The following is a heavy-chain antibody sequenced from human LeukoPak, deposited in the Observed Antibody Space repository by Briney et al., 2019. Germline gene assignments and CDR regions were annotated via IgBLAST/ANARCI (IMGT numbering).Heavy chain of an antibody. CDR1: GGSISRGGYY. V-gene: IGHV4-31*03. D-gene: IGHD2-21*02. J-gene: IGHJ2*01. Sequence: TLSLTCTVCGGSISRGGYYWSWIRQHPGKGLEWIGYIYYSGSTYYNPSLKSRVTISVDTSKSQFSLKLSSVTAADTAVYYCASVRRSRSAIMKANWYFDLWGRGTLVTVSS. CDR2: IYYSGST. CDR3: ASVRRSRSAIMKANWYFDL.